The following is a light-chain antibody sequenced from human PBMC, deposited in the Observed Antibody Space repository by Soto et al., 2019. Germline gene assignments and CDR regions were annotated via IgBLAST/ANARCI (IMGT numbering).Light chain of an antibody. CDR3: QQYNNWPLT. Sequence: IVLTQSPATLSVSPVERATLSCRASQSVSSNLAWHQQRPGQAPRLLIYGASTRATGVPARFSGGGSGTEFTLTITSLQSEDFAVYWCQQYNNWPLTFGLGTRLEIK. CDR1: QSVSSN. J-gene: IGKJ5*01. V-gene: IGKV3D-15*01. CDR2: GAS.